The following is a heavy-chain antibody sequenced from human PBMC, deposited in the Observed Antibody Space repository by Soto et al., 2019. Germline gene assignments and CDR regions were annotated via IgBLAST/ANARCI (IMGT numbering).Heavy chain of an antibody. CDR1: GGFI. D-gene: IGHD1-1*01. CDR2: IYNSGRY. V-gene: IGHV4-59*01. J-gene: IGHJ4*02. Sequence: TLSLTCTVSGGFIWGWIRQSPDKGLEWIGYIYNSGRYNYNPSLESRLTISIDTSKNQFSLRLASVTAADTAVYYCARTLPNRQLFDSRSQGTLVTVSS. CDR3: ARTLPNRQLFDS.